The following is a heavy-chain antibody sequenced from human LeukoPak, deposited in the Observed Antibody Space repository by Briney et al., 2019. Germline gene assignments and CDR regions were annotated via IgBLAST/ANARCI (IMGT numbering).Heavy chain of an antibody. V-gene: IGHV3-7*03. CDR1: GFTFSSYW. J-gene: IGHJ6*02. D-gene: IGHD3-10*01. Sequence: GGSLRLSCAASGFTFSSYWMSWVRQAPGKGLEWVANIKQDGSEKYYVDSVKGRFTISRDNAKNSLYLQMNSLRAEDTAVYYCAKVYGSGSYIVYYYGMDVWGQGTTVTVSS. CDR2: IKQDGSEK. CDR3: AKVYGSGSYIVYYYGMDV.